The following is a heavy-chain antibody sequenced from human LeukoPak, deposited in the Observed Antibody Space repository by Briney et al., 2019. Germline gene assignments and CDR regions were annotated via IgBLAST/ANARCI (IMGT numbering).Heavy chain of an antibody. J-gene: IGHJ4*02. CDR1: GGSISSYY. CDR3: ARDGNSGYDFDY. V-gene: IGHV4-59*01. Sequence: SETLSLTCTVSGGSISSYYWSWIRQPPGKGLEWIGYIYYSGSTNYNPSLKSRVTISVDTSENQFSLKLSSVTAADTAVYYCARDGNSGYDFDYWGQGTLVTVSS. CDR2: IYYSGST. D-gene: IGHD5-12*01.